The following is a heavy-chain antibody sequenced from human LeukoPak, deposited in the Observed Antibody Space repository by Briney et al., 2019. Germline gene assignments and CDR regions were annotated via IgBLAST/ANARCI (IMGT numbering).Heavy chain of an antibody. CDR2: INYRATT. CDR3: ARAPSWGYGTFDS. Sequence: SETLSLTCTVSGGSISSSTYYWGWIRQPPGKGLEWIGSINYRATTYYNPSLKSRVTIAVDTSKNQFSLKLSSVTAADTAVYYCARAPSWGYGTFDSWGQGTRVTVSS. CDR1: GGSISSSTYY. J-gene: IGHJ4*02. V-gene: IGHV4-39*07. D-gene: IGHD5-18*01.